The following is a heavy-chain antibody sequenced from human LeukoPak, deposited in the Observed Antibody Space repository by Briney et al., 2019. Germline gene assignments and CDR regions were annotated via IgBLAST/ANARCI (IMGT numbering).Heavy chain of an antibody. Sequence: GGSLRLSCAASGFSISTYWMYWVRQAPGKGLMWVSRINSDGSTTSYGDSVEGRFIISRDNAKNTLFLEMNSRRAEDTAVYYCAREGFFDCWGRGTLVTVSS. CDR1: GFSISTYW. V-gene: IGHV3-74*01. CDR3: AREGFFDC. J-gene: IGHJ4*02. CDR2: INSDGSTT.